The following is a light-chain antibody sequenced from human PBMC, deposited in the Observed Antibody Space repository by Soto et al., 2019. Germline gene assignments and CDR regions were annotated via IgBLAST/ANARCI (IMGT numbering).Light chain of an antibody. V-gene: IGLV2-14*01. CDR2: EVS. CDR3: NSDTIIIAPFV. Sequence: QSVLTQPASVSGSPGQSITISCTGTSSDVVGYNYVSWYQQHPGKAPKLIMYEVSDRPSGVSQRFSGSKSGNTASLTISVLRAEDEASESCNSDTIIIAPFVLGAGTKLTVL. J-gene: IGLJ1*01. CDR1: SSDVVGYNY.